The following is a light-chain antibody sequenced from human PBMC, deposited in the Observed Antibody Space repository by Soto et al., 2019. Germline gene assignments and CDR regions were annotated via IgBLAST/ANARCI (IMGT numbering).Light chain of an antibody. CDR3: SSWDDNLDAEV. J-gene: IGLJ1*01. Sequence: QAVLTQPPSVSGAPGQRVTISCTGSSSNIGAGYDVHWYQQLPGTAPKLLIYTNDQRPSGVPDRFSGSKSGTSASLAISGLQFEDEADYHCSSWDDNLDAEVFGAGTKLTVL. V-gene: IGLV1-40*01. CDR2: TND. CDR1: SSNIGAGYD.